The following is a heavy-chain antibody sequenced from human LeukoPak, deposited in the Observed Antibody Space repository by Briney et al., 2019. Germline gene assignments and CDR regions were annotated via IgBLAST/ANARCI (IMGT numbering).Heavy chain of an antibody. CDR2: INQDGSEK. CDR3: ARDSVQDSYYYYMDV. V-gene: IGHV3-7*01. D-gene: IGHD1-1*01. Sequence: GGSLRLSCAASGFTFSRYWMSWVRQAPGKGLEWVANINQDGSEKHYVDSVRGRFTISRDNAKNSLYLQMNSLRAEDTAVYYCARDSVQDSYYYYMDVWGKGTTVTVSS. J-gene: IGHJ6*03. CDR1: GFTFSRYW.